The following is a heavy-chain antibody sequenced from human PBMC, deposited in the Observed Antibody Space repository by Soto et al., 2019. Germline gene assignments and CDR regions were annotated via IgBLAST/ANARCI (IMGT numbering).Heavy chain of an antibody. CDR3: ARVGKEFGVVTPPYYYYYGMDV. Sequence: GGSLRLSCAASGFTFSSYAMHWVRQAPGKGLEWVAVISYDGSNKYYADSVKGRFTISRDNSKNTLYLQMNSLRAEDTAVYYCARVGKEFGVVTPPYYYYYGMDVWGQGTTVTVSS. CDR2: ISYDGSNK. V-gene: IGHV3-30-3*01. D-gene: IGHD3-3*01. CDR1: GFTFSSYA. J-gene: IGHJ6*02.